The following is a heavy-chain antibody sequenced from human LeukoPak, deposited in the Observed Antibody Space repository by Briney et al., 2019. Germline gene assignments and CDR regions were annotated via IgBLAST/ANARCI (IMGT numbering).Heavy chain of an antibody. J-gene: IGHJ6*03. CDR1: GGSISSYY. V-gene: IGHV4-59*01. Sequence: SETLSLTCTVSGGSISSYYWSWIRQPPGKGLEWIGNIYYSGSANYNPSLKSRVTISVDTSKSQFSLKLSSVTAADTAVYYCARDRVGATLGYYYYMDVWGKGTTVTVSS. CDR2: IYYSGSA. D-gene: IGHD1-26*01. CDR3: ARDRVGATLGYYYYMDV.